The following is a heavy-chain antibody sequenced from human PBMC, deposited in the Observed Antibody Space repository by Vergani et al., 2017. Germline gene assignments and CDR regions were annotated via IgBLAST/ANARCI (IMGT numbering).Heavy chain of an antibody. D-gene: IGHD3-16*01. CDR2: IYQTGSA. CDR1: GYSITSGYY. J-gene: IGHJ3*02. V-gene: IGHV4-38-2*01. CDR3: ARQFWVSQGVGAFET. Sequence: QVQLLESGPGLLKPSETLSLTCSVSGYSITSGYYWGWIRQPPGRGLEWIGSIYQTGSAYYNPSLKSRVTVSVDTSMHQVSLKLNSVTAADTAVYYCARQFWVSQGVGAFETWGRGTEVSVSS.